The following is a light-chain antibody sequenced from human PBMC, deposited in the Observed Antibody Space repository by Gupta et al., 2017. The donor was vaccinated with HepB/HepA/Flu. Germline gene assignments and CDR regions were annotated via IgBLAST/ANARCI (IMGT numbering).Light chain of an antibody. J-gene: IGKJ2*03. CDR1: QSVSSSY. CDR3: QQDGSSPYS. Sequence: EIVLTPSPGTLSLSPGERATLSCRASQSVSSSYLAWYQQKPGQAPRLLIYGASSRATGVPDRISGSGSGTDFTLTISRLEPEDFAVYYCQQDGSSPYSFGQGTKLEIK. CDR2: GAS. V-gene: IGKV3-20*01.